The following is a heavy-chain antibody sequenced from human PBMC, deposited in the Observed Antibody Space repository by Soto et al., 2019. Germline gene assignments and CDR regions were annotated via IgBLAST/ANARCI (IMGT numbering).Heavy chain of an antibody. J-gene: IGHJ6*02. Sequence: GESLKICCKGSGYSFTSYWIGGVRQMPGKGLEWMGIIYPGDSDTRYSPSFQGQVTISADKSISTAYLQWSSLKASDTAMYYCARHGLGYCSGGSCYSGYYYGMDVWGQGTTVTVSS. D-gene: IGHD2-15*01. CDR2: IYPGDSDT. CDR1: GYSFTSYW. CDR3: ARHGLGYCSGGSCYSGYYYGMDV. V-gene: IGHV5-51*01.